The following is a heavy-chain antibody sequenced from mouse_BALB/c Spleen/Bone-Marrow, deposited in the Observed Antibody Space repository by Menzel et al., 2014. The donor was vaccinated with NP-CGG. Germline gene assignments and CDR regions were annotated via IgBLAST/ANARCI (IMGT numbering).Heavy chain of an antibody. CDR1: GFNIKDIY. Sequence: VQLQQSGAELVKPGTSVTLSCTASGFNIKDIYMHWVKRRPEQGLEWIGRIDPANDNTKYDPKFQGKATITADTSSNTAYLHLSSLTSEXTAVYYCANXXXXXXXFAYWXQGTLVTVSA. V-gene: IGHV14-3*02. CDR2: IDPANDNT. J-gene: IGHJ3*01. CDR3: ANXXXXXXXFAY.